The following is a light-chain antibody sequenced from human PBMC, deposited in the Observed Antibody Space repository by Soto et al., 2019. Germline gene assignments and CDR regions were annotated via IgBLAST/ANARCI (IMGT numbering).Light chain of an antibody. V-gene: IGLV2-23*01. CDR3: CAYVGARTYV. Sequence: QSALAQPASGSGSLGQSITISFTRTISDVGRVDVVSSYQEHSRQVPNLIIYEGGRRPSGVSSRLSGPKSTNTASLTIPEPQAEDEADYYYCAYVGARTYVFGTGSKVTAL. CDR1: ISDVGRVDV. J-gene: IGLJ1*01. CDR2: EGG.